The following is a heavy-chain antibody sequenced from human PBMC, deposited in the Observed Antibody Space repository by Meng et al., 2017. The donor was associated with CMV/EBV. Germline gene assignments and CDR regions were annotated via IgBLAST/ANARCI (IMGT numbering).Heavy chain of an antibody. Sequence: GYSSSRSNWWGWIRQPPGKGLEWIGYIYYSGSTYYNPSLKSRVTMSVDTSKNQFSLKLSSVTAVDTAVYYCARLGSSSSWVLGWFDPWGQGTLVTVSS. CDR2: IYYSGST. D-gene: IGHD6-6*01. J-gene: IGHJ5*02. CDR1: GYSSSRSNW. V-gene: IGHV4-28*01. CDR3: ARLGSSSSWVLGWFDP.